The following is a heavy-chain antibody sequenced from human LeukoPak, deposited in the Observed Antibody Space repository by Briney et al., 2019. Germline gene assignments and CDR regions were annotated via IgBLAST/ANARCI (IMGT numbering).Heavy chain of an antibody. CDR3: ARDQAATRVHDY. J-gene: IGHJ4*02. V-gene: IGHV3-21*01. D-gene: IGHD5-12*01. CDR2: ISSSSSYI. Sequence: PGGSLRLSCAASGFTFSSYSMNWVRQAPGKGLEWVSSISSSSSYIYYADSVKGRFTISRDNAKNTLYLQMNSLRAEDTAVYYCARDQAATRVHDYWGQGTLVTVSS. CDR1: GFTFSSYS.